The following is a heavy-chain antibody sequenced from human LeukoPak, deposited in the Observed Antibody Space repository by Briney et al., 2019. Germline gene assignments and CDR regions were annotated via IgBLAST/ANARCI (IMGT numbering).Heavy chain of an antibody. J-gene: IGHJ4*02. CDR1: GFTFSSYA. Sequence: GGSLRLSCAASGFTFSSYAMSWVRQAPGKGLEWVSAISGSGGSTYYADSVKGRFTISRDNSKNTLYLQMNSLRAEDTAVYYCAKAPLGVGSLGIFDYWGQGTLVTVSS. CDR2: ISGSGGST. CDR3: AKAPLGVGSLGIFDY. V-gene: IGHV3-23*01. D-gene: IGHD3-16*01.